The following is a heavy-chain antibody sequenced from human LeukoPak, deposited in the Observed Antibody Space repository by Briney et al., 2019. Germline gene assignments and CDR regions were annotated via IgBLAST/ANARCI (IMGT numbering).Heavy chain of an antibody. J-gene: IGHJ3*02. CDR2: IYHCGST. Sequence: SETLSLTCTVSGYSISSGYYWGWIRQPPGKGLEWIGSIYHCGSTYYNPSLKSRVTISVDTSKNQLSLKLSSVTAADTAVYYCAGGAYYYYSSGYYFAFDIWGKGTMVTVSS. CDR1: GYSISSGYY. CDR3: AGGAYYYYSSGYYFAFDI. D-gene: IGHD3-22*01. V-gene: IGHV4-38-2*02.